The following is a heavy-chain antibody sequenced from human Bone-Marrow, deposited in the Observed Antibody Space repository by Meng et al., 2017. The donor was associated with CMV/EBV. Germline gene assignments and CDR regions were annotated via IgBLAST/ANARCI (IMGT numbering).Heavy chain of an antibody. Sequence: GGSLRLSCAASGFTFDDYAMHWVRQAPGKGLEWVSGISWNSGSIGYADSVKGRFTISRDNAKNSLYLQMNSLRAEDTALYYCAKDFGLDPWGQGTLVTVSS. CDR1: GFTFDDYA. CDR2: ISWNSGSI. V-gene: IGHV3-9*01. J-gene: IGHJ5*02. CDR3: AKDFGLDP.